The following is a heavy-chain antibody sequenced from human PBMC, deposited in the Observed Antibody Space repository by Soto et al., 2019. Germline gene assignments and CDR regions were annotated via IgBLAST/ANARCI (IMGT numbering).Heavy chain of an antibody. CDR2: IYHSGST. CDR1: GGSISSSGYS. J-gene: IGHJ6*02. CDR3: ARPRVVAPVSYAIDV. Sequence: QMQLQESGSGLVKPSQTLSLTCAVSGGSISSSGYSWSWIRQPPGMGLEWIGHIYHSGSTHYNPSLESRVTMSVDRSKNQFSLKLDSVTAADTAVYYCARPRVVAPVSYAIDVCGQGTTVTVSS. V-gene: IGHV4-30-2*01. D-gene: IGHD3-22*01.